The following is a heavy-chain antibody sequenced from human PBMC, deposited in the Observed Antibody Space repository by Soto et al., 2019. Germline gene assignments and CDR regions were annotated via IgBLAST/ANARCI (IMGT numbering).Heavy chain of an antibody. D-gene: IGHD2-8*01. Sequence: QVQLVQSGAEVKKPGASVKVSCKTSGYTFTDHYMHWVRQAPGPGLEWMGWINPNSGGTNYAQKFQGRVTRTRDTSISTAYMELSRLRSDDTAMYYCASCTNGACCLDGMDVWGQGTTVTVSS. J-gene: IGHJ6*02. CDR2: INPNSGGT. CDR3: ASCTNGACCLDGMDV. CDR1: GYTFTDHY. V-gene: IGHV1-2*02.